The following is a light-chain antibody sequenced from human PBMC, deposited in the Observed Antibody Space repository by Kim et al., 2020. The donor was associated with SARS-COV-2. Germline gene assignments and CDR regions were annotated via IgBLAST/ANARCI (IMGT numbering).Light chain of an antibody. CDR1: QSVVYTSNNKNY. Sequence: ATINCQSSQSVVYTSNNKNYLVWYQQKPGQPPKLLIYWASTRESGVPDRFSGSGSGTDFTLTISSLQAEDVAVYYCQQYYSTPFTFGPGTKVDIK. CDR3: QQYYSTPFT. J-gene: IGKJ3*01. V-gene: IGKV4-1*01. CDR2: WAS.